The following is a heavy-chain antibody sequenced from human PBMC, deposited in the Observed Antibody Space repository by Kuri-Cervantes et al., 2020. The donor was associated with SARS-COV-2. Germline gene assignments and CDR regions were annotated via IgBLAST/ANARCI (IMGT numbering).Heavy chain of an antibody. V-gene: IGHV4-4*07. D-gene: IGHD3/OR15-3a*01. CDR3: ALRTLPWYYYYMDV. CDR1: GGSISSYY. Sequence: GSLRLSCTVSGGSISSYYWSWIRQPAGKGLEWIGRIYTSGSTNYNPSLKSRVTISVDTSKNQFSLKLSSGTAADTAVYYCALRTLPWYYYYMDVWGKGTTVTVSS. CDR2: IYTSGST. J-gene: IGHJ6*03.